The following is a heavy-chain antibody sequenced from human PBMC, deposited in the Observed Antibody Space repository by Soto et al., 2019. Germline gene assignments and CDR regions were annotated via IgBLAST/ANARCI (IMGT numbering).Heavy chain of an antibody. J-gene: IGHJ4*02. CDR3: ARALYYGDYDY. CDR1: GGSISNHY. D-gene: IGHD4-17*01. Sequence: SETLSLTCTVFGGSISNHYWSWIRQPPGKGLEWIGYIYSSGSTYYNPSLKSRVTISVDTSKNQFSLKLSSVTAADTAVYYCARALYYGDYDYWGQGTLVTVSS. V-gene: IGHV4-59*11. CDR2: IYSSGST.